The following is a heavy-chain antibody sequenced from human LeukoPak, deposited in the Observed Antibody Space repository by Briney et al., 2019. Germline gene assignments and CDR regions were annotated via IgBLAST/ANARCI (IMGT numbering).Heavy chain of an antibody. D-gene: IGHD2-15*01. Sequence: ASVKVSCKASGYTLTGYYMHWVRQAPGQGLEWMGRINPNSGGTNYAQKFQGRVTMTRDASISTAYMELSRLRSDDTAVYYCARDPGYCSGGSCYSEYYFDYWGQGTLVTVSS. CDR2: INPNSGGT. V-gene: IGHV1-2*06. CDR3: ARDPGYCSGGSCYSEYYFDY. J-gene: IGHJ4*02. CDR1: GYTLTGYY.